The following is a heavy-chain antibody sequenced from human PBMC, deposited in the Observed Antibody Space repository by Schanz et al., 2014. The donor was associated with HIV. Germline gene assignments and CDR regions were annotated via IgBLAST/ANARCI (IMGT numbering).Heavy chain of an antibody. CDR2: INPANGVT. J-gene: IGHJ6*02. V-gene: IGHV1-2*02. CDR3: ARTDYDILTGYSLGYYGMDV. Sequence: QVQLVQSGAEVKRPGASLKVSCKASGYPFLDYYIHWMRQAPGQGLEWMGWINPANGVTKYAQKFRDRVTLTRDTSISTLYMELTSLRSDDTAVYYCARTDYDILTGYSLGYYGMDVWGQGTTVTVSS. CDR1: GYPFLDYY. D-gene: IGHD3-9*01.